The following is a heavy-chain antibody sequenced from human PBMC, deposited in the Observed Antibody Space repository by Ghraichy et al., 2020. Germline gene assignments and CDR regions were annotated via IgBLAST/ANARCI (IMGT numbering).Heavy chain of an antibody. CDR3: ARPHFWSGYSPPDAFDV. J-gene: IGHJ3*01. Sequence: GESLNISCEASGYSFTNFWIGWVRQMPGGGLEWMGIIHPTDSETKYSPSFQGQVTISADKSISTVYLHLNTLKASDTAMYYCARPHFWSGYSPPDAFDVWGQGTMVTVSS. CDR1: GYSFTNFW. D-gene: IGHD3-3*02. CDR2: IHPTDSET. V-gene: IGHV5-51*01.